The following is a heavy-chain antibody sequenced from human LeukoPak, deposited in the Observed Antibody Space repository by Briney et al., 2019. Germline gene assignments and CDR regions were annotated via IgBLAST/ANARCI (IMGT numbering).Heavy chain of an antibody. D-gene: IGHD3-22*01. CDR1: GGSVSSDNYF. V-gene: IGHV4-61*01. J-gene: IGHJ4*02. Sequence: PSETLSLTCTVSGGSVSSDNYFWSWIRQPPGKGLEWIGYVYYSGGTNYNPSLKSRVTISVDTSKNQFSLKLSSVTAADTAVYYCARATWLPVGLYYYDSSGYYYYFDYWGQGTLVTVSS. CDR2: VYYSGGT. CDR3: ARATWLPVGLYYYDSSGYYYYFDY.